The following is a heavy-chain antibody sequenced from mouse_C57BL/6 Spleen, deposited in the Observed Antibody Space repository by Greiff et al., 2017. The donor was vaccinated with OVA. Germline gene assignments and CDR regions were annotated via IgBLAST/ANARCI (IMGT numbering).Heavy chain of an antibody. CDR3: TRRGSLYYGYDSY. D-gene: IGHD2-2*01. CDR1: GYTFTDYE. CDR2: IDPETGGT. J-gene: IGHJ3*01. V-gene: IGHV1-15*01. Sequence: QVQLKESGAELVRPGASVTLSCKASGYTFTDYEMHWVKQTPVHGLEWIGAIDPETGGTAYNQKFKGKAILTADKSSSTAYMELRSLTSEDSAVYYCTRRGSLYYGYDSYWGQGTLVTVSA.